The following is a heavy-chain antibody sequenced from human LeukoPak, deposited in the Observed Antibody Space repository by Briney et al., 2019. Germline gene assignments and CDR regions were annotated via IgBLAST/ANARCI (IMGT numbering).Heavy chain of an antibody. CDR2: IIPILGIA. CDR1: GGTFSSYA. V-gene: IGHV1-69*04. D-gene: IGHD3-10*01. Sequence: GASVKVSCKAPGGTFSSYAISWVRQAPGQGLEWMGRIIPILGIANYAQKFQGRVTITADKSTSTAYMELSSLRSEDTAVYYCAISHRPMVRGDRMDVWGQGTTVTVSS. CDR3: AISHRPMVRGDRMDV. J-gene: IGHJ6*02.